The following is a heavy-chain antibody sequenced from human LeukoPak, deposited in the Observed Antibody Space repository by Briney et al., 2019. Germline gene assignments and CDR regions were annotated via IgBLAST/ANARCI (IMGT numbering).Heavy chain of an antibody. J-gene: IGHJ4*02. Sequence: GGSLRLSCVASGFTFSGSNMNWVRQAPGKGLEWVSYISSSSSTIYYADSVKGRFTISGDSAKNSLYLQMNNLRAEDTAVYYCARGYDFWVQYYFDSWGQGTLVTVSS. CDR2: ISSSSSTI. V-gene: IGHV3-48*04. CDR1: GFTFSGSN. D-gene: IGHD3-3*01. CDR3: ARGYDFWVQYYFDS.